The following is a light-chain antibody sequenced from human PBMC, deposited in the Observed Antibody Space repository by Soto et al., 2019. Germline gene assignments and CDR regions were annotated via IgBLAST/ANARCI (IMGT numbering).Light chain of an antibody. CDR2: EVS. J-gene: IGLJ1*01. CDR3: SSYSISTAYL. V-gene: IGLV2-14*01. Sequence: QSALTQPASVSGSPGQSITISCTGTSSDVGGYDYVSWYQLHPGKAPKLMVFEVSNRPSGVSYRFSGSKSGNTASLTISGLQAEDAADYFCSSYSISTAYLFGTGTKLTVL. CDR1: SSDVGGYDY.